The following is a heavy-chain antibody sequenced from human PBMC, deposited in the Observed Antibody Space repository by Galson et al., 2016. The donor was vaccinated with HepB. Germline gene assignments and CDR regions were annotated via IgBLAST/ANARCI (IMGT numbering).Heavy chain of an antibody. V-gene: IGHV1-18*01. CDR3: ARDSLFLVAGNYYGMDV. CDR1: GYTFTNYG. J-gene: IGHJ6*02. Sequence: SVKVSCKASGYTFTNYGIMWVRQAPGQGLEWMGWISGKTGNPNFAQKFQGRVTMTTDTSTSTAYMDLRSLRSDDTAVYYCARDSLFLVAGNYYGMDVWGQGTTVIVSS. D-gene: IGHD6-19*01. CDR2: ISGKTGNP.